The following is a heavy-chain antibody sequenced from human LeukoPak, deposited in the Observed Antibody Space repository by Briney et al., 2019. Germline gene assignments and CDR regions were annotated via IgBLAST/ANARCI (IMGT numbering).Heavy chain of an antibody. D-gene: IGHD6-13*01. V-gene: IGHV4-30-2*03. J-gene: IGHJ4*02. Sequence: SQTLSLTCTVSGGSISSGGYYWSWIRQPAGKGLEWIGSIYYSGSTYYNPSLKSRVTISVDTSKNQFSLKLSSVTAADTAVYYCARGSSWYKAYYFDYWGQGTLVTVSS. CDR1: GGSISSGGYY. CDR2: IYYSGST. CDR3: ARGSSWYKAYYFDY.